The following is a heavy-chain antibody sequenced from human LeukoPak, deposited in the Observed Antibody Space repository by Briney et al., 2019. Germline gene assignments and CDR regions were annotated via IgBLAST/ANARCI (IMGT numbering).Heavy chain of an antibody. CDR3: AKPPSYCGSDCYVNWFDP. D-gene: IGHD2-21*02. CDR1: GFTFSSYS. Sequence: PGGSLRLSCAASGFTFSSYSMNWVRQAPGKGLEWVSSISSSSSYIYYADSVKGRFTISRDNSKNTLYLQMNSLRAEDTAVYYCAKPPSYCGSDCYVNWFDPWGQGTLVTVSS. J-gene: IGHJ5*02. CDR2: ISSSSSYI. V-gene: IGHV3-21*04.